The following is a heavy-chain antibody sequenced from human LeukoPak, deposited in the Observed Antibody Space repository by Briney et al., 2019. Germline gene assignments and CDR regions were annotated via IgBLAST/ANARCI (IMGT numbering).Heavy chain of an antibody. CDR3: VRDWNADYFDY. Sequence: SETLSLTCIVSGDSVSSGTYYWTWLRQPAGKGLEWIGRIHTSGNTNYSPSLKSRVTISRDTPKNQFSLRLTSVTAADTAVYYCVRDWNADYFDYWGQGTLVTVSS. D-gene: IGHD1-1*01. V-gene: IGHV4-61*02. CDR2: IHTSGNT. J-gene: IGHJ4*02. CDR1: GDSVSSGTYY.